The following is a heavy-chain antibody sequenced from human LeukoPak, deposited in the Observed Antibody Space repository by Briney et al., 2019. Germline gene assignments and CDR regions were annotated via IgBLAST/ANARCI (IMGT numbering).Heavy chain of an antibody. CDR2: INHSGST. CDR1: GGSFSGYY. D-gene: IGHD5-24*01. CDR3: ARVRGRWLQFFDL. V-gene: IGHV4-34*01. Sequence: SETLSLTCAVYGGSFSGYYWSWIRQPPGKGLEWIGEINHSGSTNYNPSLKSRVTISVDTSKNQFSLKLSSVTAADTAVYYCARVRGRWLQFFDLWGRGTLVTVSS. J-gene: IGHJ2*01.